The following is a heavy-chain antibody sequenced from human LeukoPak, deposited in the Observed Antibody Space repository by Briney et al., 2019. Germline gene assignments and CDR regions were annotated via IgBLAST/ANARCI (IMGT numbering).Heavy chain of an antibody. Sequence: GASVKVSCKASGYSFTSYDIRWVRQATGQGLEWMGWMNPGSGDAGYAEKFQGRVAMTRDTSITTAYLEVRNLRVDDTAVYYCTRASIDDDDYWGQGTLLTVSS. D-gene: IGHD3-3*02. CDR2: MNPGSGDA. J-gene: IGHJ4*02. CDR1: GYSFTSYD. V-gene: IGHV1-8*01. CDR3: TRASIDDDDY.